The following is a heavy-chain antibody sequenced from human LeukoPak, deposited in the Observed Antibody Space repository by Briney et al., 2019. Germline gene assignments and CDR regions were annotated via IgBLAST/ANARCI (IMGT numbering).Heavy chain of an antibody. V-gene: IGHV1-18*01. Sequence: GASVKVSCKASGYTFTSYDIIWVRQAPGQGLEWMGWISADNGNTKHAEKVQGRSTMTTDISTSTVYMELGSLRSDDTAVYYCARDNGQLLDYWGQGTLVTVSS. D-gene: IGHD2-2*01. CDR1: GYTFTSYD. CDR2: ISADNGNT. CDR3: ARDNGQLLDY. J-gene: IGHJ4*02.